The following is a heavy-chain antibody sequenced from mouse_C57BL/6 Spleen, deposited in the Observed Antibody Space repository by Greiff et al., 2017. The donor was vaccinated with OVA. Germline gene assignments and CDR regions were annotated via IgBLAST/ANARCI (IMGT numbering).Heavy chain of an antibody. V-gene: IGHV1-81*01. Sequence: VQRVESGAELARPGASVKLSCKASGYTFTSYGISWVKQRTGQGLEWIGEIYPRSGNTYYNEKFKGKATLTADKSSSTAYMELRSLTSEDSAVYFCARSDDGYSYYFDYWGQGTTLTVSS. CDR3: ARSDDGYSYYFDY. J-gene: IGHJ2*01. D-gene: IGHD2-3*01. CDR1: GYTFTSYG. CDR2: IYPRSGNT.